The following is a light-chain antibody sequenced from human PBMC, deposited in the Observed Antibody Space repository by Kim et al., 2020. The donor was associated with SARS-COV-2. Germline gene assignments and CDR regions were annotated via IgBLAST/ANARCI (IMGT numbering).Light chain of an antibody. CDR3: QQHDSYPWT. Sequence: SASVGDKVTIPCRASQLISSSLAWYQQRAGKAPRLLIYKASGVETGVPSRLSGSGSGTEFTLTITSLQPDDFAAYYCQQHDSYPWTFGQGTKLEI. CDR2: KAS. V-gene: IGKV1-5*03. CDR1: QLISSS. J-gene: IGKJ1*01.